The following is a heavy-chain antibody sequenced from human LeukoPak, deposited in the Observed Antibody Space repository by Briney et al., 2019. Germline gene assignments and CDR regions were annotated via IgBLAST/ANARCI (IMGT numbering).Heavy chain of an antibody. V-gene: IGHV3-23*01. Sequence: HSGGSLRPSCAASGFTFSSYAMSWVRQAPGRGLEWVSRISGSGGSTYHADSVKGRFTISRDNSKNTLYLQMNSLRAEDTAVYYCATTRRDSSDWYYFDYWGQGTLVTVSS. CDR3: ATTRRDSSDWYYFDY. CDR2: ISGSGGST. D-gene: IGHD6-19*01. CDR1: GFTFSSYA. J-gene: IGHJ4*02.